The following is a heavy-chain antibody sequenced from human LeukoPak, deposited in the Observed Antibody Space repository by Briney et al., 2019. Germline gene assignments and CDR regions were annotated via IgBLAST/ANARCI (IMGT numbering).Heavy chain of an antibody. CDR2: IYYSGST. J-gene: IGHJ4*02. Sequence: PSETLSLTCAVYGGSFSDYYWSWIRQPPGKGLEWIGYIYYSGSTYYNPSLKSRVTISVDTSKNQFSLKLSSVTAADTAVYYCAAWRDTARGAFDYWGQGTLVTVSS. D-gene: IGHD5-18*01. CDR3: AAWRDTARGAFDY. V-gene: IGHV4-30-4*01. CDR1: GGSFSDYY.